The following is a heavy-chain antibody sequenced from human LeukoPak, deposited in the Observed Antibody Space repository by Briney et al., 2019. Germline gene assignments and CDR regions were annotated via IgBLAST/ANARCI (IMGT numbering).Heavy chain of an antibody. Sequence: GGSLRLSCAASGLAFNSYWMHWVRRVAGKGLVWVARINGDASNTTYADSVKGRFTISRDNSKNTLYLQMNSLRAEDTAVYYCARAPPGNEGFDYWGQGTLVTVSS. V-gene: IGHV3-74*03. J-gene: IGHJ4*02. D-gene: IGHD1-1*01. CDR2: INGDASNT. CDR3: ARAPPGNEGFDY. CDR1: GLAFNSYW.